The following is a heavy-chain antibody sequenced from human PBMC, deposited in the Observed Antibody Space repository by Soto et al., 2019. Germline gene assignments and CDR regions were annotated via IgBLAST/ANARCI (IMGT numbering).Heavy chain of an antibody. V-gene: IGHV3-21*01. CDR2: ISSSSSYI. Sequence: GGSLRLSCAASGFTFSSYSMNWVRQAPGKGLEWVSSISSSSSYIYYADSVKGRFTISRDNAKNSLYLQMNSLWAEDTAVYYCARDGSYYDSSGYWVNWFDPWGQGTLVTVSS. CDR1: GFTFSSYS. J-gene: IGHJ5*02. CDR3: ARDGSYYDSSGYWVNWFDP. D-gene: IGHD3-22*01.